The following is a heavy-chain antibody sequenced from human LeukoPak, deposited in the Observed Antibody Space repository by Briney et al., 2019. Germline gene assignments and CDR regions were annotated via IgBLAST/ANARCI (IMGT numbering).Heavy chain of an antibody. D-gene: IGHD6-19*01. CDR2: IYYSGST. V-gene: IGHV4-59*01. CDR1: GASISSYY. J-gene: IGHJ4*02. CDR3: ARRSGWGIFDY. Sequence: SETLSLTCTASGASISSYYWSWIRQPPGKGLEWIGYIYYSGSTNYNPSLKSRVTISVDTSKNQFSLKLSSVTAADTAVYYCARRSGWGIFDYWGQGTLVTVSS.